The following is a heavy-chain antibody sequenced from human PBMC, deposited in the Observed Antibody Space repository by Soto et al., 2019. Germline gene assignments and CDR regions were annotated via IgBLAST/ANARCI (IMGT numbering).Heavy chain of an antibody. D-gene: IGHD1-26*01. J-gene: IGHJ6*02. CDR2: INPKSAAT. CDR1: GYSVSDYF. V-gene: IGHV1-2*02. CDR3: ARIKWGLDYYNGMDV. Sequence: ASVKVSCKAAGYSVSDYFIQWVRQAPGQGLEWVAWINPKSAATNYAKKFQGRVSLTWDTSFSTAYMELTRLRPDDTAVYYCARIKWGLDYYNGMDVWGQGTTVTVSS.